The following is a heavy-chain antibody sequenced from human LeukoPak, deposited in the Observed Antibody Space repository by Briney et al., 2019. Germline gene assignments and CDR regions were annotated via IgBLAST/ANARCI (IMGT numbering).Heavy chain of an antibody. CDR2: INHSGST. J-gene: IGHJ6*02. CDR1: GVSFSGYY. D-gene: IGHD2-15*01. V-gene: IGHV4-34*01. Sequence: SETLSLTCAVYGVSFSGYYWSWIRQPPGKGLEWIGEINHSGSTNYNPSLKSRVTISVDTSKNQFSLKLSSVTAADTAVYYCARGWHCSGGSCYSYYYYYGMDVWGQGTTVTVSS. CDR3: ARGWHCSGGSCYSYYYYYGMDV.